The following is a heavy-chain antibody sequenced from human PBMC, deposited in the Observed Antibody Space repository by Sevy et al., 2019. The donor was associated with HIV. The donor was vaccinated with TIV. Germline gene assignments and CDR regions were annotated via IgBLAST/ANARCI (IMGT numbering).Heavy chain of an antibody. V-gene: IGHV3-43D*03. CDR2: ISWDGGST. Sequence: GGSPRLSCAASGFTFDDYAMHWVRQAPGKGLEWVSLISWDGGSTYYADSVKGRFTISRDNSKNSLYLQMNSLRAEDTALYYCAKDYGYSYGTGGGMDVWGQGTTVTV. CDR3: AKDYGYSYGTGGGMDV. D-gene: IGHD5-18*01. J-gene: IGHJ6*02. CDR1: GFTFDDYA.